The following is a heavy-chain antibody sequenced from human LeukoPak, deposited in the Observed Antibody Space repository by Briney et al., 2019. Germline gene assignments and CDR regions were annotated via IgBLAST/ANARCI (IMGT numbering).Heavy chain of an antibody. Sequence: PGGSLRLSCAASGFTFSSYGMSWVRQAPGKGLEWVSAMSGGGGSTFYADSVKGRFTISRDNAKNSLYLQMNSLRAEDTAVYYCAREDGDYESYWGQGTLVTVSS. CDR1: GFTFSSYG. D-gene: IGHD4-17*01. J-gene: IGHJ4*02. CDR3: AREDGDYESY. CDR2: MSGGGGST. V-gene: IGHV3-23*01.